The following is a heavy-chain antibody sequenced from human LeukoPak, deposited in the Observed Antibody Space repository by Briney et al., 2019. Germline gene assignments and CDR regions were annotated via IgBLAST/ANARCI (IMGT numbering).Heavy chain of an antibody. Sequence: GGSLRLSCAASGFTFSSYAMYWVRQAPGKGLEWVAVISYDGSHKNYADSVKGRFTISRDNSKNTLYLQMNSLRVEDTAVYYCARAGSRWGYGRYYYYMDVWGKGTTVTISS. J-gene: IGHJ6*03. D-gene: IGHD5-12*01. CDR3: ARAGSRWGYGRYYYYMDV. V-gene: IGHV3-30*04. CDR2: ISYDGSHK. CDR1: GFTFSSYA.